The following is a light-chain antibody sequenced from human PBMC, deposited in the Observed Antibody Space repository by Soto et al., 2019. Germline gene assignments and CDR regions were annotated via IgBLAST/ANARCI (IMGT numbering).Light chain of an antibody. CDR3: SSYTSSSLYV. J-gene: IGLJ1*01. Sequence: QSVLTQPASVSGSPGQSITISCTGTSSDVGGYNYVSWYQQLPGKAPKLMIYDVSDRPSGVSNRFSGSKSGNTASLTISWLQAEDEADYYCSSYTSSSLYVFGTGTKVTVL. CDR2: DVS. V-gene: IGLV2-14*01. CDR1: SSDVGGYNY.